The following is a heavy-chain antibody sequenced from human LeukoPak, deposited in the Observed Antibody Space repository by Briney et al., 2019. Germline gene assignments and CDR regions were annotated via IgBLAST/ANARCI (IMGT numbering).Heavy chain of an antibody. CDR3: ARLDSGSYYDY. D-gene: IGHD1-26*01. J-gene: IGHJ4*02. V-gene: IGHV1-18*01. CDR2: FDPEDGET. Sequence: GASVKVSCKASGYTFTSYGISWVRQAPGQGLEWMGGFDPEDGETIYAQKFQGRVTMTEDTSTDTAYMELRSLRSDDTAVYYCARLDSGSYYDYWGQGTLVTVSS. CDR1: GYTFTSYG.